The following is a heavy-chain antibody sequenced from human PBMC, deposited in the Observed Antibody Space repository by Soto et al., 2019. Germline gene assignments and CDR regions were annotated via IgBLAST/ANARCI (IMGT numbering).Heavy chain of an antibody. V-gene: IGHV3-30-3*01. J-gene: IGHJ4*02. D-gene: IGHD3-3*01. CDR3: ARDKRDLRFLEWSYYFDY. Sequence: HPGGSLRLSCAASGFTFSSCAMHWVRQAPGKGLEWVALISYDGSNKYYADTVKGRFTISRDNSKNTLYLQMNSLRAEDTAFYYCARDKRDLRFLEWSYYFDYWGQGTLVTVSS. CDR2: ISYDGSNK. CDR1: GFTFSSCA.